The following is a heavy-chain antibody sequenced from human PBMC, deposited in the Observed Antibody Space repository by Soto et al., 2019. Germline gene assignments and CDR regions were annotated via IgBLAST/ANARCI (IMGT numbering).Heavy chain of an antibody. CDR3: ARGTPWDDFWSGLDPDY. CDR1: GYTFTSYD. CDR2: MNPNSGNT. D-gene: IGHD3-3*01. J-gene: IGHJ4*02. Sequence: GASVKVSCKASGYTFTSYDINWVRQATGQGLEWMGWMNPNSGNTGYAQKFQGRVTMTRNTSISTAYMELSSLRSEDTAVYYCARGTPWDDFWSGLDPDYWGQGTLVTVSS. V-gene: IGHV1-8*01.